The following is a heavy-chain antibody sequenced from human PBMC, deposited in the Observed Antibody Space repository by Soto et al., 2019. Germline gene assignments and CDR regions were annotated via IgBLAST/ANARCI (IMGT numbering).Heavy chain of an antibody. CDR2: ISSSSSYI. V-gene: IGHV3-21*01. Sequence: GGSLRLSCAASGFTFGSYSMNWVRQAPGKGLEWVSSISSSSSYIYYTDSVKGRFTISRDNAKNSLYLQMNSLRAEDMAVYYCARSGTSALYDAFDIWGQGTMVTVSS. D-gene: IGHD2-2*01. J-gene: IGHJ3*02. CDR1: GFTFGSYS. CDR3: ARSGTSALYDAFDI.